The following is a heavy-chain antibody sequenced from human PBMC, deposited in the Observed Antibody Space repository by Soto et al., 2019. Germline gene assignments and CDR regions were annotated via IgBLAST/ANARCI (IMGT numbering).Heavy chain of an antibody. J-gene: IGHJ3*02. D-gene: IGHD3-22*01. CDR3: TTGRDSSGYYYSDAFDI. CDR1: GFTFSNAW. CDR2: IKSKTDGGTT. V-gene: IGHV3-15*01. Sequence: GGSLRLSCAASGFTFSNAWMSWVRQAPGKGLEWVGRIKSKTDGGTTDYAAPVKGRFTISRDDSKNTLYLQMNSLKTEDTAVYYCTTGRDSSGYYYSDAFDIWGQGTMVTVSS.